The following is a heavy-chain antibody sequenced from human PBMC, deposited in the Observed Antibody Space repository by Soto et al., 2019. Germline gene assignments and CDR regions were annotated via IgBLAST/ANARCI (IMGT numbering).Heavy chain of an antibody. Sequence: GESLKISCAASGFTVSSKYMNWVRQAPGKGLEWVSIIWSAGLTYYADSVRGRSTISRDISKNILFLQMNNLRAEDSAIYYCARELPPDLWGQGTLVTVSS. CDR2: IWSAGLT. V-gene: IGHV3-53*01. CDR3: ARELPPDL. CDR1: GFTVSSKY. D-gene: IGHD2-15*01. J-gene: IGHJ5*02.